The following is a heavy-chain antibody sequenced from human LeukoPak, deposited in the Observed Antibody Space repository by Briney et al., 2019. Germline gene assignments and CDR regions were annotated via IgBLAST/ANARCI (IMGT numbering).Heavy chain of an antibody. V-gene: IGHV3-15*01. D-gene: IGHD5-18*01. CDR3: TTDRGYSYGYCFDY. J-gene: IGHJ4*02. CDR2: IKSKTDGGTT. CDR1: GFTFSNAW. Sequence: GGSLRLSCAASGFTFSNAWMSWVRQAPGKGLEWVGRIKSKTDGGTTDYAAPVKGRFTISRDDSKNTLYLQMNSLKTEDTAVYYCTTDRGYSYGYCFDYWGQGTLVTVSS.